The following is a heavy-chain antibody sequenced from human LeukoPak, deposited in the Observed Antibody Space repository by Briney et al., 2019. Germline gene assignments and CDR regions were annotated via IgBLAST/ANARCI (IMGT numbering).Heavy chain of an antibody. CDR3: AKAYHDTGCLIDY. V-gene: IGHV3-23*01. D-gene: IGHD5/OR15-5a*01. J-gene: IGHJ4*02. CDR2: IRGNGATT. Sequence: PGGSLRLSCAASGITFSSHAMTWVRQAPGKGLEWVAAIRGNGATTDYADSVKGRFTISRGNSKSTLYLQMNSLRAEDTAVYYCAKAYHDTGCLIDYWGQGTLVTVSS. CDR1: GITFSSHA.